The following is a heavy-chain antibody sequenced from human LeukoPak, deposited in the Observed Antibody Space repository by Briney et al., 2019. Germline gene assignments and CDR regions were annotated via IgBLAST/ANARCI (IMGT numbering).Heavy chain of an antibody. D-gene: IGHD5-18*01. J-gene: IGHJ4*02. CDR2: IYTSGST. Sequence: PSETLSLTCTVSGGSISSGSYYWSWIRQPAGKGLEWIGRIYTSGSTNYNPSLKSRVTISVDTSKNQFSLKLSSVTAADTAVYYCATQMDTAMVFTPYFDYWGQGTLVTVSS. V-gene: IGHV4-61*02. CDR1: GGSISSGSYY. CDR3: ATQMDTAMVFTPYFDY.